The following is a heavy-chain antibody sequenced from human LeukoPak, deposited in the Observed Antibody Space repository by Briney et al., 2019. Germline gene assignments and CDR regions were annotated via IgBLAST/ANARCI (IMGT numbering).Heavy chain of an antibody. CDR2: IIPIFGTA. CDR1: GGTFSSYA. CDR3: AREGGDYYDSSGYYWDY. J-gene: IGHJ4*02. D-gene: IGHD3-22*01. V-gene: IGHV1-69*05. Sequence: GSSVKVSCKASGGTFSSYAISWVRQAPGQGLEWMGGIIPIFGTANYAQKFQGRVTITTDESTSTAYMELSSLRSEDTAVYYCAREGGDYYDSSGYYWDYWGQGTLVTVSS.